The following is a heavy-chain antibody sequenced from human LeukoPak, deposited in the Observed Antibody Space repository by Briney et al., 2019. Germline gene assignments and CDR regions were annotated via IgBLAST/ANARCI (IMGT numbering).Heavy chain of an antibody. CDR1: GFSFSRYT. Sequence: GGSLRLSCAASGFSFSRYTMSWVRQAPGKGQEWISYISSSSTTIKYADSVKGRFIISRDNAKNSVYLQTNSLRAEDTAVYYCAKSGGGYCSSTSCYPYYYYMDVWGKGTTVTVSS. V-gene: IGHV3-48*01. CDR3: AKSGGGYCSSTSCYPYYYYMDV. D-gene: IGHD2-2*01. J-gene: IGHJ6*03. CDR2: ISSSSTTI.